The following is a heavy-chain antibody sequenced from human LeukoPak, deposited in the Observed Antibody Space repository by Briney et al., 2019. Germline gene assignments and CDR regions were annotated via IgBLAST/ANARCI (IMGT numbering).Heavy chain of an antibody. CDR1: GYTFTAYY. V-gene: IGHV1-46*01. Sequence: ASVKVSCTSSGYTFTAYYMHWVRQAPGQGLEWMGLISPSDGSTKYAQKFQGRVTMTRDTSTRTVYMELSSLRSDDMAIYYCARSNGNDYWGQGTLVSVSS. J-gene: IGHJ4*02. CDR3: ARSNGNDY. CDR2: ISPSDGST.